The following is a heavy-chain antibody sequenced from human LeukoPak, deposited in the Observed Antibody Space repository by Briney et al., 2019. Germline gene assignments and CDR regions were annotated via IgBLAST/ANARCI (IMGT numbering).Heavy chain of an antibody. CDR2: INHSGST. D-gene: IGHD6-6*01. Sequence: SETLSLTCAVYGGSFSGYYWSWIRQPPGKGLEWIGEINHSGSTNYNPSLKSRVTISVDTSKNQFSLKLSSVTAADTAVYYCARAAPLLVYSSSNYFDYWGQGTLVTVSS. J-gene: IGHJ4*02. CDR3: ARAAPLLVYSSSNYFDY. CDR1: GGSFSGYY. V-gene: IGHV4-34*01.